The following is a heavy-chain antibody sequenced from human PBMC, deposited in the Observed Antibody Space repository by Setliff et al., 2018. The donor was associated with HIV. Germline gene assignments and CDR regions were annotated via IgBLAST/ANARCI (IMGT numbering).Heavy chain of an antibody. Sequence: ASVKVSCKASGGTFRSKGISWVRQAPGQGLEWMGWIYPNTGGTNYAQKFQGRVTMTRDTSISTAYMELSRLRSDDTALYYCASVFYDFWSAFYSNIDYWGQGTLVTVSS. J-gene: IGHJ4*02. CDR1: GGTFRSKG. CDR3: ASVFYDFWSAFYSNIDY. CDR2: IYPNTGGT. V-gene: IGHV1-2*02. D-gene: IGHD3-3*01.